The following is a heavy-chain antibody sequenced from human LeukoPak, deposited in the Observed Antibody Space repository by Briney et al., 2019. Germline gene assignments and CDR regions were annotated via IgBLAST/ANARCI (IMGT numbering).Heavy chain of an antibody. CDR3: ARERVTYCGGDCYPNWFDP. V-gene: IGHV3-30-3*01. Sequence: GGSLRLSCAASGFTFSSYAMHWVRQAPGKGLEWVAVISYDGSNKYYADSVKGRFTISRDNSKNTLYLQMNSLRSEDTAVYYCARERVTYCGGDCYPNWFDPWGQGTLVTVSS. CDR1: GFTFSSYA. CDR2: ISYDGSNK. D-gene: IGHD2-21*02. J-gene: IGHJ5*02.